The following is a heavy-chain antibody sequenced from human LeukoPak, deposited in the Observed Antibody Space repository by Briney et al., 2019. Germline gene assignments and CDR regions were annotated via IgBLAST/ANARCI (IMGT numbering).Heavy chain of an antibody. Sequence: PGRTLRLSCAPSGFTFRSYWMSWVRQAPGKGLEGVANIKPDGSEKYYLDSVKGRFTNSRDNAKNSLYLQMNSLRAEDTAVYYCARDGSPFDFWGQGTLVTVSS. V-gene: IGHV3-7*05. J-gene: IGHJ4*02. D-gene: IGHD6-13*01. CDR3: ARDGSPFDF. CDR1: GFTFRSYW. CDR2: IKPDGSEK.